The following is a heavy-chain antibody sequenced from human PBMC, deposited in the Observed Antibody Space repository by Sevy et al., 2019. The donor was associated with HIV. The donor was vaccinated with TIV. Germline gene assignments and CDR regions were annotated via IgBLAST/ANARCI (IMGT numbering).Heavy chain of an antibody. D-gene: IGHD3-10*01. CDR2: IYFSGST. J-gene: IGHJ6*02. CDR3: AKGGGALDGGLDV. V-gene: IGHV4-31*03. Sequence: SETLSLTCSVSGGAISSSNYHWSWIRQHPGKGLESIGYIYFSGSTYYNPSLASRVTISVDTSENQIYLNLNSVTAADTAVYFCAKGGGALDGGLDVWGPWTTVTVSS. CDR1: GGAISSSNYH.